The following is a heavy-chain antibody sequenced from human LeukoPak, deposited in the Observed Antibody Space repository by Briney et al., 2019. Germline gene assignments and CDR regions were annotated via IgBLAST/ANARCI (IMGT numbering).Heavy chain of an antibody. CDR2: ISAYNGNT. CDR3: ARDRGEGYDFWSGYRAHLFDL. V-gene: IGHV1-18*01. J-gene: IGHJ2*01. Sequence: ASVKVSCKVSGYTLTELSMHWVRQAPGQGLEWMGWISAYNGNTNYAQKLQGRVTMTTDTSTSTAYMELRSLRSDDTAVYYCARDRGEGYDFWSGYRAHLFDLWGRGTLVTVSS. D-gene: IGHD3-3*01. CDR1: GYTLTELS.